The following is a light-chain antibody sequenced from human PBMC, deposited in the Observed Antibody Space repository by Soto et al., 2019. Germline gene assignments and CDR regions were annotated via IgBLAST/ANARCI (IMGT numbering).Light chain of an antibody. CDR3: QHYNSYSEA. CDR1: QTISSW. J-gene: IGKJ1*01. V-gene: IGKV1-5*03. CDR2: KAS. Sequence: IQITQSPSTLSGSLGDRFTITFRASQTISSWLAWYQQKPGKAPKLLIYKASTLKSGVPSRFSGGGSGTEFTLTISSLQPDDFATYYCQHYNSYSEAFGQGTKVDI.